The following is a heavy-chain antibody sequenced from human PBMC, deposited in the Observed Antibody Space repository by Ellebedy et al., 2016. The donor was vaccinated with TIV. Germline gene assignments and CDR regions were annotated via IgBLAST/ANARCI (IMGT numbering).Heavy chain of an antibody. V-gene: IGHV1-46*01. CDR1: GYTFTAYY. J-gene: IGHJ3*02. CDR2: INPCGGST. CDR3: ARGDDSRVRNSFDI. Sequence: AASVKVSCKASGYTFTAYYIHWVRQAPGQGLEWMGIINPCGGSTVYAQKFQGRVTMTRDTSTSTVYMDLNSLRSEDTAAYYCARGDDSRVRNSFDIWGQGTMVTVSS. D-gene: IGHD3-22*01.